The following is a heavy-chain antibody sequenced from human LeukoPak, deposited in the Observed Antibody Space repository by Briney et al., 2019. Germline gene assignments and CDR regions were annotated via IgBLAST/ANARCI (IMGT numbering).Heavy chain of an antibody. CDR2: INHSGST. J-gene: IGHJ4*02. V-gene: IGHV4-34*01. D-gene: IGHD3-22*01. CDR1: GESFSDYY. Sequence: SETLSLTCAVYGESFSDYYWSWIRQPPGKGLEWIGEINHSGSTNYSPSLKSRVTISVNTSKNQFSLKLTSVTAADTAVYYCARRRITMIVVVISNRGAFDYWGQGTLVTVSS. CDR3: ARRRITMIVVVISNRGAFDY.